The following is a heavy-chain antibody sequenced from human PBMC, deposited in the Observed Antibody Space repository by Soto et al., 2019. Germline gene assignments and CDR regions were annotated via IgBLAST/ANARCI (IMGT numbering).Heavy chain of an antibody. J-gene: IGHJ4*02. D-gene: IGHD5-12*01. V-gene: IGHV4-39*01. CDR1: GASFSSSSHY. CDR3: ARLPPYSGFPKDYFDY. Sequence: SETLSLTSNVSGASFSSSSHYWGWIRQPPGKGLEWIGSIYYSGTMYYNPSLKSRVTISVDTSKNQFTLKLSSVTAADTALYYCARLPPYSGFPKDYFDYWGQGTLVTVSS. CDR2: IYYSGTM.